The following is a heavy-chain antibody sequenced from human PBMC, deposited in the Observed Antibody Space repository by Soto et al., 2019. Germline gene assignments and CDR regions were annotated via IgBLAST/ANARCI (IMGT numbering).Heavy chain of an antibody. Sequence: VGSLRLSCAASGFTFSSYAMSWVRQAPGKGLEWVSAISGSGGSTYYADSVKGRFTISRDNSKNTLYLQMNSLRAEDTAVYYCAKGDRPFGGAIVQVDYWGQGTLVTVSS. V-gene: IGHV3-23*01. CDR2: ISGSGGST. J-gene: IGHJ4*02. D-gene: IGHD3-16*02. CDR1: GFTFSSYA. CDR3: AKGDRPFGGAIVQVDY.